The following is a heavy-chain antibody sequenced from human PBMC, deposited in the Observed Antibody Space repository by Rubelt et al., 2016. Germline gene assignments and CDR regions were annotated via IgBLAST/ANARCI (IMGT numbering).Heavy chain of an antibody. J-gene: IGHJ5*02. CDR2: ISNDGSNK. CDR1: RFTFSAYA. CDR3: AREGSSPNWFDP. V-gene: IGHV3-30*04. D-gene: IGHD3-10*01. Sequence: QVQLVESGGGVVQPGRSLRLSCAASRFTFSAYAMNWVRQAPGKGLAWVAGISNDGSNKYYGDSVKGRFTISRDNAKKPRVRQMNSLRPADTAVYYCAREGSSPNWFDPWGQGTQVTVSS.